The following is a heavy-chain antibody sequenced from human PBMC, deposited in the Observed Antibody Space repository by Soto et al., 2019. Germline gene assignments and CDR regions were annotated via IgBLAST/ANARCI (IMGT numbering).Heavy chain of an antibody. CDR2: IWGDGSNK. CDR1: GFTFSTYG. V-gene: IGHV3-33*01. Sequence: LRLSCEASGFTFSTYGMHWVRQGPGKGLEWVAVIWGDGSNKDYAGSVKGRFTISRDNSKNTLYLQMNNLRAEDTAVYLCARDSHNYGLDIWRQETTVAVSS. J-gene: IGHJ6*02. CDR3: ARDSHNYGLDI.